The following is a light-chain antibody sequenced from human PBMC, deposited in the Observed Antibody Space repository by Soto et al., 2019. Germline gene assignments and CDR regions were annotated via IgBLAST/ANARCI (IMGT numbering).Light chain of an antibody. CDR1: TSNIGNNY. CDR3: GTWDSSLSAVGI. V-gene: IGLV1-51*01. Sequence: QSALTQPPSVSAAPGQKVTISCSGSTSNIGNNYVSWYQQLPGTAPKLLIYDDNKRPSGIPDRFSGSKSGTSATLGISGLQTGDEADYYCGTWDSSLSAVGIFGGGTKLTVL. CDR2: DDN. J-gene: IGLJ2*01.